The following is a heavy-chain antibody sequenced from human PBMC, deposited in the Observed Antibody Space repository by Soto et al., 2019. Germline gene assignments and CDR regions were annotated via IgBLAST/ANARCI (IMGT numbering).Heavy chain of an antibody. Sequence: SETLSLTCTVSGDSISAYYWSWIRQPPGKGLEWIGYIYYSGSTNYNPSLRSRVTISLDTSKRQFSLMLSSVTAADTAVYYCARVGSGSYYDFNWFDPWGQGILVTVSS. CDR2: IYYSGST. CDR3: ARVGSGSYYDFNWFDP. V-gene: IGHV4-59*01. CDR1: GDSISAYY. J-gene: IGHJ5*02. D-gene: IGHD1-26*01.